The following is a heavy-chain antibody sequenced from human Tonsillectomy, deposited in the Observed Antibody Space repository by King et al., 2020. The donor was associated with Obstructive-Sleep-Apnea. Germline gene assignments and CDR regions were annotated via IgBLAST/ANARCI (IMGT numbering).Heavy chain of an antibody. V-gene: IGHV5-10-1*03. CDR2: MDPSDSYT. J-gene: IGHJ6*02. CDR3: ARGIVATIDNIGRYGMDV. Sequence: QLVQSGAEVKKPGESLRISCKGSGYSFTSYWISWVRQMPGKGLEWMGRMDPSDSYTNYSPSFQGHVTISADKSISTAYLQWSSLKASDTAMYYCARGIVATIDNIGRYGMDVWGQGTTVTVSS. CDR1: GYSFTSYW. D-gene: IGHD5-12*01.